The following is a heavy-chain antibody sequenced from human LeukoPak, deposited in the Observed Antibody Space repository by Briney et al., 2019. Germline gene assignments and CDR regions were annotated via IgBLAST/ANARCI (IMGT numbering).Heavy chain of an antibody. J-gene: IGHJ4*02. Sequence: GASVKVFCKASGYTFTGYYMHWVRQAPGQGLEWMGRINPYSGDTNFAQKFQGRVTMTRDTSITTAYMDLSSLTPDDTAVYFCARDQGSLTRSWYTGYWGQGTQVTVSS. V-gene: IGHV1-2*06. D-gene: IGHD6-13*01. CDR2: INPYSGDT. CDR1: GYTFTGYY. CDR3: ARDQGSLTRSWYTGY.